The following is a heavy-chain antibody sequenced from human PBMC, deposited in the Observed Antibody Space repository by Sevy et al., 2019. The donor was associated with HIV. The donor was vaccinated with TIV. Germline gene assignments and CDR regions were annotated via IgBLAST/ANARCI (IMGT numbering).Heavy chain of an antibody. J-gene: IGHJ6*02. D-gene: IGHD2-15*01. V-gene: IGHV1-58*01. CDR2: IVVGSGDT. Sequence: ASVKVSCKASSFTFTNSAVQWVRQARGQCLEWIGWIVVGSGDTNYAHNFQERVTISRDMSTATVSMELSGLRSEDTAVYYCAAESRGSCSGRSCSVENGMDVWGPGTTVTVSS. CDR3: AAESRGSCSGRSCSVENGMDV. CDR1: SFTFTNSA.